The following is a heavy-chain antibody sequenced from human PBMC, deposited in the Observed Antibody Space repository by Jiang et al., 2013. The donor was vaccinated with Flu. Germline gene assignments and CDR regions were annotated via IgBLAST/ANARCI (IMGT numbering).Heavy chain of an antibody. CDR2: IYPGDSDT. Sequence: GIIYPGDSDTRYSPSFQGQVTISADKSISTAYLQWSSLKASDTAMYYCARHFSGRDFDYWGQGTLVTVSS. J-gene: IGHJ4*02. D-gene: IGHD1-26*01. CDR3: ARHFSGRDFDY. V-gene: IGHV5-51*01.